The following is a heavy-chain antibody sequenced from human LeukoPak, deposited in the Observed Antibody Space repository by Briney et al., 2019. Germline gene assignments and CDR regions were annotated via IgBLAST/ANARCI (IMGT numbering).Heavy chain of an antibody. CDR1: GGSISSYY. CDR2: IYYSGST. J-gene: IGHJ3*02. Sequence: SETLSLTCTVSGGSISSYYWSWIRRPPGKGLEWIGYIYYSGSTNYNPSLKSRVTISVDTSKNQSSLKLSSVTAADTAVYYCARDTVRGVGADAFDIWGQGTMVTVSS. CDR3: ARDTVRGVGADAFDI. V-gene: IGHV4-59*01. D-gene: IGHD3-10*01.